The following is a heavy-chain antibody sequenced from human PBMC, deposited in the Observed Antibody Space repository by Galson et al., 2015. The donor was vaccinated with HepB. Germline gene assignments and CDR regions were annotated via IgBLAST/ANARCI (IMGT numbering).Heavy chain of an antibody. CDR3: ARHHGAFDI. V-gene: IGHV7-4-1*02. CDR2: INTDTGHP. Sequence: SVKVSCKASRYTFTNYGMNWVRQAPGQGLEWMGWINTDTGHPTYAQGFTGRFVFSLDTSDSTVYLQISSLKAEDTAMYYCARHHGAFDIWGQGTMVTVSS. J-gene: IGHJ3*02. CDR1: RYTFTNYG.